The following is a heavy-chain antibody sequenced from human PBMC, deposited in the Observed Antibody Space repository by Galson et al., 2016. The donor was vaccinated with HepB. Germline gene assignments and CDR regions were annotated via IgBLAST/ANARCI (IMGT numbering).Heavy chain of an antibody. D-gene: IGHD3-22*01. Sequence: SLRLSCAASGFTFSTYGMHWVRQAPGKGLEWVSIIYISGSTYYADSVKGRFTISRDNSKNTLYLQMNSLRAEDTAVYYCARQAYYDSSGYYYPLGYWGQGTLVTVSP. J-gene: IGHJ4*02. CDR1: GFTFSTYG. CDR2: IYISGST. CDR3: ARQAYYDSSGYYYPLGY. V-gene: IGHV3-NL1*01.